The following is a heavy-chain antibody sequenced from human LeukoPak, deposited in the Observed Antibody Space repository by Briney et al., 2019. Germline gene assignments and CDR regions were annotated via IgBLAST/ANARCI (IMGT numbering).Heavy chain of an antibody. D-gene: IGHD1-26*01. CDR1: GFTFSSYA. CDR2: ISYDGSNK. Sequence: GGSLRLSCAASGFTFSSYAMHWVRQAPGKGLEWVAVISYDGSNKYYADSVKGRFTISRDNYKNTLYLQMNSLRAEDTAVYYCARDQGGSYLWYFDYWGQGTLVTVSS. V-gene: IGHV3-30*04. CDR3: ARDQGGSYLWYFDY. J-gene: IGHJ4*02.